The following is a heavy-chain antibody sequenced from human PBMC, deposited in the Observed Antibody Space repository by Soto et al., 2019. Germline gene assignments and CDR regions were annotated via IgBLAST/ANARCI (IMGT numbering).Heavy chain of an antibody. Sequence: PGGSLRLSCAASGFTFSSYAMHWVRQAPGKGLEWVAVISYDGSNKYYADSVKGRFTISRDNSKNTLYLQMNSLRAEDTAVYYCARVRDGGYSSSYYGMDVWGQGTTVTVSS. V-gene: IGHV3-30-3*01. CDR2: ISYDGSNK. CDR3: ARVRDGGYSSSYYGMDV. J-gene: IGHJ6*02. CDR1: GFTFSSYA. D-gene: IGHD6-13*01.